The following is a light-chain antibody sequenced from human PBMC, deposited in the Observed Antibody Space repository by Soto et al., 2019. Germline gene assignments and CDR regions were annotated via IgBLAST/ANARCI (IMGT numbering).Light chain of an antibody. CDR2: GAS. Sequence: EIVMTQSPATLSVSPGERATLSCRASQSVSSNLAWYQQKPGQAPRLLIYGASTRATGIPARFSGRGSGTEFTLTISSLQSEDFAVYYCQQYNNWPQTFGQGTKVEIK. CDR3: QQYNNWPQT. J-gene: IGKJ1*01. V-gene: IGKV3-15*01. CDR1: QSVSSN.